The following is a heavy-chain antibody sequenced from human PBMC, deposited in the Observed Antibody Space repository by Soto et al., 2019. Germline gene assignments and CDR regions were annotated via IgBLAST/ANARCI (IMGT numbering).Heavy chain of an antibody. CDR2: IYNSGNT. D-gene: IGHD4-17*01. Sequence: PSETLSLTCSVSGGPIISSNHYWSWIRQPPGKGLEWIGYIYNSGNTYYNASLKSRVTISVDTSKNQFSLKLSSVTAADTAVYYCARASTTATRDWFDPWAQGTLVIVSS. J-gene: IGHJ5*02. CDR3: ARASTTATRDWFDP. V-gene: IGHV4-30-4*01. CDR1: GGPIISSNHY.